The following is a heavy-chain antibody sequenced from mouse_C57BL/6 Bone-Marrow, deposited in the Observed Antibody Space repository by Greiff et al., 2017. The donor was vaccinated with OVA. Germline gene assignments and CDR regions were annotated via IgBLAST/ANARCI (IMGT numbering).Heavy chain of an antibody. V-gene: IGHV5-12*01. Sequence: EVNVVESGGGLVQPGGSLKLSCAASGFTFSDYYMYWVRQTPEKRLEWVAYISNGGGSTYYPDTVKGRFTISRDNAKNTLYLQMSRLKSEDTAMYYCARRGTTVWYFDVWGTGTTVTVSS. CDR3: ARRGTTVWYFDV. D-gene: IGHD1-1*01. CDR2: ISNGGGST. CDR1: GFTFSDYY. J-gene: IGHJ1*03.